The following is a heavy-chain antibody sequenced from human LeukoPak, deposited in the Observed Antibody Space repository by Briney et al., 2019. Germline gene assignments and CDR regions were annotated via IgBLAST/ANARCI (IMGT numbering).Heavy chain of an antibody. CDR1: GGSFSGYY. CDR3: ASHVYYDILTGYDPNYYYYYMDV. CDR2: INHSGST. Sequence: SSETLSLTCAVYGGSFSGYYWSWIRQPPGKGLEWIGEINHSGSTNYNPSLKSRVTISVDTSKNQFSLKLSSVTAADTAVYYCASHVYYDILTGYDPNYYYYYMDVWGKGTTVTISS. D-gene: IGHD3-9*01. J-gene: IGHJ6*03. V-gene: IGHV4-34*01.